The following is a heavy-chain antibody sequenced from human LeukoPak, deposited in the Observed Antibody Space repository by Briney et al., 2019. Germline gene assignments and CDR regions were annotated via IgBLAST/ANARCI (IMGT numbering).Heavy chain of an antibody. CDR2: LFYSGST. D-gene: IGHD3-10*01. CDR1: GGSISSSSYY. Sequence: SETLSLTCTVSGGSISSSSYYWGWIRQPPGKGLECIGSLFYSGSTYYNPSLKSRVTISVDTSKNQFSLKLSSVTAADTAVYYCVRLSRGPTCRYDFWGQGTLVTVSS. CDR3: VRLSRGPTCRYDF. J-gene: IGHJ4*02. V-gene: IGHV4-39*01.